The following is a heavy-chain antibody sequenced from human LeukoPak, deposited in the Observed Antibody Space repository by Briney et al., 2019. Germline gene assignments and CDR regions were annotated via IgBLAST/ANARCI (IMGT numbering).Heavy chain of an antibody. D-gene: IGHD4-17*01. CDR1: GFTFSSYS. J-gene: IGHJ4*02. CDR2: ISSSSSMI. Sequence: HPGGSLTLSCAASGFTFSSYSMNWVRQAPGKGLEWVSYISSSSSMIYYADSVKGRFTISRDNAKNSLYLQMKSLRDEDTAIYYCARDYGDLPARVPYFDYWGQGTLVTVSS. V-gene: IGHV3-48*02. CDR3: ARDYGDLPARVPYFDY.